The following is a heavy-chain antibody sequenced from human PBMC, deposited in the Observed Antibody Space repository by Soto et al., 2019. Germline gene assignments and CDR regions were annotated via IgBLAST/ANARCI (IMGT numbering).Heavy chain of an antibody. Sequence: AGLGVSCIRQPPGKALEWLAHIFSNDEKSYSTSLKSRLTISKDTSKSQVVLTMTNMDPVDTATYYCASTYSTSWYWFDPWGQGTLVTVSS. CDR1: AGLG. CDR3: ASTYSTSWYWFDP. V-gene: IGHV2-26*04. D-gene: IGHD6-13*01. J-gene: IGHJ5*02. CDR2: IFSNDEK.